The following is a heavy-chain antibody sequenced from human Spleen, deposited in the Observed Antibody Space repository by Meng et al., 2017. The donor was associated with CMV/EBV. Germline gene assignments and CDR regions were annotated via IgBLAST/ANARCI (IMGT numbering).Heavy chain of an antibody. Sequence: VSVFTFADYGTSTVRQAPGKGLERVDGINWKGGSKSYTDAVKDRVKISRNIAKNTLKLKINSQRDEDTALYYGARKPTSGGADFFDYWGQGTLVTVSS. CDR1: VFTFADYG. D-gene: IGHD2-15*01. CDR2: INWKGGSK. CDR3: ARKPTSGGADFFDY. J-gene: IGHJ4*02. V-gene: IGHV3-20*03.